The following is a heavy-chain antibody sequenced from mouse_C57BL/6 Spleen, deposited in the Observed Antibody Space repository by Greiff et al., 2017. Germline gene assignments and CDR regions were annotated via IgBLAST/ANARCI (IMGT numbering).Heavy chain of an antibody. CDR1: GFTSTDYY. D-gene: IGHD4-1*01. Sequence: EVMLVESGGCLVQPGGSLRLSCAASGFTSTDYYMSWFRQPPGKALEWLGFLRNKANGYTTEYSASVKGRFTISRDNSQSILYLQMNALRAEDSATYCCQRLLTGFPTRRPADTRPAFTERGDFD. V-gene: IGHV7-3*01. CDR2: LRNKANGYTT. J-gene: IGHJ1*01. CDR3: QRLLTGFPTRRPADTRPAFTERGDFD.